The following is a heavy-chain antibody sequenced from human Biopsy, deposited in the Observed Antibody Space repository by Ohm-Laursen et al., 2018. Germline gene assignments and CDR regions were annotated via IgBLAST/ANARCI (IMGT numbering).Heavy chain of an antibody. CDR2: IYSSGRT. D-gene: IGHD6-19*01. CDR3: ATTTMDTSGWYGNYFDS. CDR1: GGSISDYF. J-gene: IGHJ4*02. V-gene: IGHV4-4*07. Sequence: TLSLTCTVSGGSISDYFWSWIRQPADKGLEYIGRIYSSGRTFYNPSLKSRVTMSVATSDNQFSLKLSSVTAADTAIYYCATTTMDTSGWYGNYFDSWGQGALVTVSS.